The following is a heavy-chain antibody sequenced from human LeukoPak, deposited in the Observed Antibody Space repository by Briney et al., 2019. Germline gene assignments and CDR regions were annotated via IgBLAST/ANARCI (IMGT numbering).Heavy chain of an antibody. J-gene: IGHJ4*02. V-gene: IGHV7-4-1*02. CDR1: GYTFISYT. D-gene: IGHD5-18*01. Sequence: ASVKVSCKASGYTFISYTMNWVRQAPGQGLEWMGWINTNTGNPTYAQGFTGRFVFSLDTSISTAYLQISSLKAEDTAVYYCARVDQLWSPNFDYWGQGTLVTVSS. CDR3: ARVDQLWSPNFDY. CDR2: INTNTGNP.